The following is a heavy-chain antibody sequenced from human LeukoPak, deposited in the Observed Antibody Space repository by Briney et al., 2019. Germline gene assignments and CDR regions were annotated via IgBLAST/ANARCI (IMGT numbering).Heavy chain of an antibody. D-gene: IGHD6-19*01. CDR3: ARDSGGWSLDY. V-gene: IGHV4-34*01. CDR2: INHSGGS. CDR1: GGSFSGYY. Sequence: SETLSLTCAVYGGSFSGYYWSWIRQPPGKGLEWIGEINHSGGSNYNPSLKSRVTISVDTSKNQFSLKLRSVTAADTDVYYCARDSGGWSLDYWGQGTLATVSS. J-gene: IGHJ4*02.